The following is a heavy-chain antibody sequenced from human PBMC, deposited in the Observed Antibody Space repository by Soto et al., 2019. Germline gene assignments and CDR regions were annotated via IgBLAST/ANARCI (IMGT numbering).Heavy chain of an antibody. V-gene: IGHV4-39*02. D-gene: IGHD3-10*01. Sequence: SETLSLTCTVSGASISSGSHYWGWIRQPPGKRLEWIGSIYYSGSTYYNPSLRSRVTMSVDTSKNQFSLKLSSVTAADTAVYYCARDIPSGEYVPNWFDPWGQGTLVTVSS. CDR1: GASISSGSHY. CDR3: ARDIPSGEYVPNWFDP. CDR2: IYYSGST. J-gene: IGHJ5*02.